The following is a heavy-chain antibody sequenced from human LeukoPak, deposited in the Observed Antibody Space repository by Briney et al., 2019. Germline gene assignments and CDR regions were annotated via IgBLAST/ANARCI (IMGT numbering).Heavy chain of an antibody. CDR1: GGSIRSYY. CDR2: IYYSGST. D-gene: IGHD1-14*01. V-gene: IGHV4-59*01. J-gene: IGHJ3*01. Sequence: SETLSLTCTVPGGSIRSYYWSWIRQPPGKGLEWIGYIYYSGSTNYNPSLKSRVTISVDTSKKQFSLKLSSVTAADTAVYYCARSRDRYWDAFDVWGQGTMVTVSS. CDR3: ARSRDRYWDAFDV.